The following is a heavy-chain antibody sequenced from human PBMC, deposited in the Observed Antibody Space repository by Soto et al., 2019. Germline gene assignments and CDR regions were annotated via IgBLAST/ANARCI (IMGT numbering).Heavy chain of an antibody. CDR2: ISAYNGNT. V-gene: IGHV1-18*01. J-gene: IGHJ6*02. CDR3: ARDLGAIYDILTGYGMDV. CDR1: GHAFTGDG. Sequence: SVKVACKASGHAFTGDGISWVRQTPGQGLEWMGWISAYNGNTNYAQKLQGRVTMTTDTSTSTAYMELRSLRSDDTAVYYCARDLGAIYDILTGYGMDVWGQGTTVTVSS. D-gene: IGHD3-9*01.